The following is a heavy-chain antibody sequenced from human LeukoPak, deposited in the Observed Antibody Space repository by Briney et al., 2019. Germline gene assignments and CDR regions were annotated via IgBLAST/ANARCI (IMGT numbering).Heavy chain of an antibody. D-gene: IGHD5-12*01. V-gene: IGHV1-69*04. CDR1: GGSFNTYA. J-gene: IGHJ4*02. CDR2: LIPVLGMS. Sequence: SVKVSCKSSGGSFNTYAVNWVRQAPGQGLEWMGRLIPVLGMSHYAQGFQGRVTLTADRSTNTAYMELDRLTSDDTAVYFCARDRGGGFDLAFFDHWGQGTLVTVSS. CDR3: ARDRGGGFDLAFFDH.